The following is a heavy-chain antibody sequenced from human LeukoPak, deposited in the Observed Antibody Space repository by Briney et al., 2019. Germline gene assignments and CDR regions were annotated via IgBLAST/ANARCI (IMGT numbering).Heavy chain of an antibody. Sequence: ASVKVSCKSSGYTFTDYYMHWVRQAPGQGLEWMGWITTNTGNPTYAQGFTRHFVFSLNTSVSTAYLQISSLKAEDSAVYYCAREGSDSTGWYFDYWGQGTLVTVSS. CDR2: ITTNTGNP. D-gene: IGHD6-19*01. V-gene: IGHV7-4-1*02. CDR3: AREGSDSTGWYFDY. J-gene: IGHJ4*02. CDR1: GYTFTDYY.